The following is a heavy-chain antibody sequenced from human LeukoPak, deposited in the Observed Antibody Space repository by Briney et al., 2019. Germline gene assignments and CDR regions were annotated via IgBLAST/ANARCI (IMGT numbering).Heavy chain of an antibody. CDR3: ARGIYCSGRSCYSFYYCDY. V-gene: IGHV4-34*01. Sequence: SETLSLTCAVYGGSFSGYYWSWIRQPPGKGLEWIGEINHSGSTNYNPSLKSRVTISVDTSKKQFSLKLSSVTAADTAVYYCARGIYCSGRSCYSFYYCDYWGQGTLVTVSS. D-gene: IGHD2-15*01. J-gene: IGHJ4*02. CDR1: GGSFSGYY. CDR2: INHSGST.